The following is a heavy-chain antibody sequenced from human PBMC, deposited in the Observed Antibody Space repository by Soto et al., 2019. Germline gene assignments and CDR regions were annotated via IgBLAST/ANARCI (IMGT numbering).Heavy chain of an antibody. V-gene: IGHV3-30*18. Sequence: QVQLVESGGGVVQPGRSLRLSCAASGFTFSSYGMHWVRQAPGKGLEWVAVISYDGSNKYYADSVKGRFTISRDNSKNTLYLQMNSLRAEDTAVYYCAKDVVYYCGSGSYYNGYYSCSGLDVWGQGTTGNVSS. D-gene: IGHD3-10*01. J-gene: IGHJ6*02. CDR1: GFTFSSYG. CDR2: ISYDGSNK. CDR3: AKDVVYYCGSGSYYNGYYSCSGLDV.